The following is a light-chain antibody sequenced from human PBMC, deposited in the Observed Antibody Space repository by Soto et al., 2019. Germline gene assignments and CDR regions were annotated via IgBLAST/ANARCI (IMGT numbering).Light chain of an antibody. Sequence: DIVMTQSPDSLAVSLGERATINCKSSQSVLYSSNNKNYLAWYQQKPGQPPKLLIYWASTRESGVPDRVSGSGSGTDFTLTISSLQAEDVAVYYCQQYYSTPLTFAGGTKVEIK. CDR3: QQYYSTPLT. V-gene: IGKV4-1*01. J-gene: IGKJ4*01. CDR2: WAS. CDR1: QSVLYSSNNKNY.